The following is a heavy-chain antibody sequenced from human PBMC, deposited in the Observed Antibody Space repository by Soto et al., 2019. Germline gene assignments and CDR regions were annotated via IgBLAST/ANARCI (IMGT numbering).Heavy chain of an antibody. CDR2: IRPSGGRT. D-gene: IGHD5-18*01. CDR1: GYTFTNYY. Sequence: QVHLVQSGAEVKKPGASVKVSCKASGYTFTNYYIHWVRQAPGQGFEWLGIIRPSGGRTEYAQRFQGRVTMTRDTSTSTVYMELTSLTSEDTAVYYCAREPIESYYFDYWGQGTLVTVSS. CDR3: AREPIESYYFDY. V-gene: IGHV1-46*01. J-gene: IGHJ4*02.